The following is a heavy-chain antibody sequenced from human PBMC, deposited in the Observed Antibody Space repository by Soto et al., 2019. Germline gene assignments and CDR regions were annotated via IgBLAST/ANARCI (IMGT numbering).Heavy chain of an antibody. J-gene: IGHJ4*02. CDR3: ARDPATVVTPGMDY. D-gene: IGHD2-21*02. CDR2: ISYDGSNK. CDR1: GFTFSSYA. V-gene: IGHV3-30*04. Sequence: GGSLRLSCAASGFTFSSYAMHWVRQAPGKGLEWVAVISYDGSNKYYADSVKGRFTISRDNSKNTLYLQMNSLRAEDTAVYYCARDPATVVTPGMDYWGQGTLVTVSS.